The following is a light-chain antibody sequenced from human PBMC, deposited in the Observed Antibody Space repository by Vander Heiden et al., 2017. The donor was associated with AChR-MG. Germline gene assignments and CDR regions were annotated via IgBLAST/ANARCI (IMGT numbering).Light chain of an antibody. CDR2: SAS. CDR1: QNISNG. CDR3: QQYNSYLWT. V-gene: IGKV1-5*03. Sequence: DIQMTQSPSNLSASVGDRVTITCRASQNISNGLAWFQQKPGKAPNLLIYSASSLQSGVPPRFSGSGSGTEFTLTISSLQPDDSATYYCQQYNSYLWTFGQGTKVEIK. J-gene: IGKJ1*01.